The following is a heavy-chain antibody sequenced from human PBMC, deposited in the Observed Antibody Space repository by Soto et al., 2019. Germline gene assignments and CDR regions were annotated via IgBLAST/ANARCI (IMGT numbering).Heavy chain of an antibody. Sequence: SETLSLTCTVSGGSISSYYWSWIRQPPGKGLEWIGYIYYSGSTNYNPSLKSRVTISVDTSKNQFSLKLSSVTAADTAVYYCARAQSTAMVSYYFDYWGQGTLVTVSS. J-gene: IGHJ4*02. CDR1: GGSISSYY. V-gene: IGHV4-59*01. CDR2: IYYSGST. CDR3: ARAQSTAMVSYYFDY. D-gene: IGHD5-18*01.